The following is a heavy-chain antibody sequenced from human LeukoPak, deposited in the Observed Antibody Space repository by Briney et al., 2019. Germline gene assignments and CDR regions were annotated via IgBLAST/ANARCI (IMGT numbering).Heavy chain of an antibody. CDR1: GYTFTAYY. Sequence: GASVKVSCKASGYTFTAYYVYWVRQAPGQGLEWMGWINPNSGGTNYAQKFQGRVTMTRDTSISTAYMELSRLTSDDTAVYYCARVSLTAQYLLDYWGQGTLATVSS. J-gene: IGHJ4*02. D-gene: IGHD2/OR15-2a*01. V-gene: IGHV1-2*02. CDR3: ARVSLTAQYLLDY. CDR2: INPNSGGT.